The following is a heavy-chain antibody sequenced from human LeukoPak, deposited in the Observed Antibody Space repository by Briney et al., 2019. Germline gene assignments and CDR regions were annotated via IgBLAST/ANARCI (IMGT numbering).Heavy chain of an antibody. CDR1: GGSFSGYY. J-gene: IGHJ6*03. V-gene: IGHV4-34*01. D-gene: IGHD3-10*01. CDR3: ARGRFDYYGSGSYYDLYYYYYMDV. CDR2: INHSGST. Sequence: PSETLSLTCAVYGGSFSGYYWSWIRQPPGKGLEWIGEINHSGSTNYNPSLKNRVTISVDTSKNQFSLKLSSVTAADTAVYYCARGRFDYYGSGSYYDLYYYYYMDVWGKGTTVTVSS.